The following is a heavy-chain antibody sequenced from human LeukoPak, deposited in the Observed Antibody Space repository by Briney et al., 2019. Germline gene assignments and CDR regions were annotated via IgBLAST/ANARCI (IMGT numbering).Heavy chain of an antibody. V-gene: IGHV3-30*04. D-gene: IGHD6-13*01. J-gene: IGHJ4*02. Sequence: GGSLRLSCAASGFTLIRHTMHWVRQAPGKGLEWVAVISYDGREEHHADSVKSRFTISRDTSNNTLFLQMNSLRIDDTAVYYCARVGYGTSWYYFETWGQGTLVTVS. CDR3: ARVGYGTSWYYFET. CDR1: GFTLIRHT. CDR2: ISYDGREE.